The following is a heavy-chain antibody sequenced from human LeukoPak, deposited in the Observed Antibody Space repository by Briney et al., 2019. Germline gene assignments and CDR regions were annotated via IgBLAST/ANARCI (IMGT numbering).Heavy chain of an antibody. CDR3: ASSPRYYDSSGTFFDY. V-gene: IGHV4-59*08. CDR2: IYYSGST. D-gene: IGHD3-22*01. Sequence: SETLSLTCTVSGGSISSYYWSWIRQPPGKGLEWIGYIYYSGSTNYNPSLKGRVTISVDTSKNQFSLKLSSVTAADTAVYYCASSPRYYDSSGTFFDYWGQGTLVTVSS. J-gene: IGHJ4*02. CDR1: GGSISSYY.